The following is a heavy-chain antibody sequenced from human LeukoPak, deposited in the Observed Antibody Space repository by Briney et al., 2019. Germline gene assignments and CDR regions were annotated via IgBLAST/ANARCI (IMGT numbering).Heavy chain of an antibody. J-gene: IGHJ4*02. V-gene: IGHV3-30*04. CDR3: ARVQLRHVVVTAIDY. CDR1: GFTFTSYA. CDR2: ISSDGSRE. D-gene: IGHD2-21*02. Sequence: GGSLRLSCVASGFTFTSYAMHWVGQAPGRGLEWVAVISSDGSREYYADSVKGRFTISRDNSKNTLYLQMNSLRTEDTAVYFCARVQLRHVVVTAIDYWGQGTLVTVSS.